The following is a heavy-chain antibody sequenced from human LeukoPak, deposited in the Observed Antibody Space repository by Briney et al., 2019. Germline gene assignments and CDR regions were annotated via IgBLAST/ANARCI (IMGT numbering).Heavy chain of an antibody. Sequence: GESLRISCKGSGYSFTSYWISWVRQMPGKGLEWMGRIDPSDSYTNYSPSFQGQVTISADKSISTAYLQWSSLKASDTAMYYCARSNGYYDSSGYYKNWGQGTLVTVSS. CDR1: GYSFTSYW. CDR3: ARSNGYYDSSGYYKN. CDR2: IDPSDSYT. D-gene: IGHD3-22*01. J-gene: IGHJ4*02. V-gene: IGHV5-10-1*04.